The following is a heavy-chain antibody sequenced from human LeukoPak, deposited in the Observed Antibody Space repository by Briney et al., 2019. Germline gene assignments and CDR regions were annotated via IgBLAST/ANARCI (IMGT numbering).Heavy chain of an antibody. D-gene: IGHD2-15*01. CDR2: IYYSGCN. CDR1: GGSISNAY. J-gene: IGHJ4*02. CDR3: ARDLLTTLVY. V-gene: IGHV4-59*06. Sequence: SETLSHTRTVSGGSISNAYLSWVRPPPGKGLEWIGYIYYSGCNYYNLLLKSRVTISVDTSKNPFSLKLSSVTAADTAVYYCARDLLTTLVYWGQGTLVTVSS.